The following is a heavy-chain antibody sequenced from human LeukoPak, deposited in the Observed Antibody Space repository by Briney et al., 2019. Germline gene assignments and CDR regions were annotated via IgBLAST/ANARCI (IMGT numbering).Heavy chain of an antibody. Sequence: GGSLRLSCAASGFNFRNYAMIWVRQAPGKGLEWVSGISDSGGGTYYADSVEGRFTISRDNFKNTLFLQMNGLRAEDTAVYYCARAIKGYSYILDYWGPGTLVTVSS. J-gene: IGHJ4*02. CDR1: GFNFRNYA. V-gene: IGHV3-23*01. CDR2: ISDSGGGT. D-gene: IGHD5-18*01. CDR3: ARAIKGYSYILDY.